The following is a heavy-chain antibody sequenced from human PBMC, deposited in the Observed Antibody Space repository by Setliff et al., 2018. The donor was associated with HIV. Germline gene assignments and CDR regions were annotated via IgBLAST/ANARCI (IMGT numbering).Heavy chain of an antibody. Sequence: GGSLRLSCAASGFTFSNAWMSWVRQAPGKGLEWVGRIKSKSDDGTTDYAAPVKGRFTISRDDSKNTLYLQMKSLKTEDTAVYYCTTEVFRQWLVGDYWGQGTLVTVSS. D-gene: IGHD6-19*01. J-gene: IGHJ4*02. CDR3: TTEVFRQWLVGDY. V-gene: IGHV3-15*01. CDR2: IKSKSDDGTT. CDR1: GFTFSNAW.